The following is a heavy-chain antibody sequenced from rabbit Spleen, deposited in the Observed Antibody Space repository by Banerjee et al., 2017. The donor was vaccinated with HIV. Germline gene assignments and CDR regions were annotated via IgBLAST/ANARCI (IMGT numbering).Heavy chain of an antibody. CDR2: IYGTSST. J-gene: IGHJ4*01. CDR3: ARNGGDGYAAFAYATLDYFNL. D-gene: IGHD6-1*01. CDR1: GVSFTSNYY. Sequence: QSLEESGGDLVKPGASLTLTCTASGVSFTSNYYMCWVRQAPGKGLEWIGCIYGTSSTWYASWAKGRFTASKPSSTTVTLQMTSLTAADTATYFCARNGGDGYAAFAYATLDYFNLWGQGTLVTVS. V-gene: IGHV1S40*01.